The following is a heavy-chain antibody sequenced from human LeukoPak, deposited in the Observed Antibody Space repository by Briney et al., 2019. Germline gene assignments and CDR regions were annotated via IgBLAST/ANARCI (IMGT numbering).Heavy chain of an antibody. CDR2: IYYSGST. J-gene: IGHJ6*03. V-gene: IGHV4-59*01. CDR3: ARDLYPEYYCYMDV. Sequence: SETLSLTRTVSGGSISSYYWSWVRQPPGKGLEWIGYIYYSGSTNYNPSLKSRVTISVDTSKNQFPLKLSSVTAADTAVYYCARDLYPEYYCYMDVWGKGTTVTVSS. D-gene: IGHD3-16*01. CDR1: GGSISSYY.